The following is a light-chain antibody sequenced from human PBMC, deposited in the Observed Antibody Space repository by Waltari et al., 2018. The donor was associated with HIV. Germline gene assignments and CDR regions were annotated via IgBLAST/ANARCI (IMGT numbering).Light chain of an antibody. V-gene: IGKV3-15*01. CDR1: QSIGNN. CDR2: DSS. J-gene: IGKJ1*01. CDR3: QQYNNWPRT. Sequence: EVVLTQSPGTVSVSPGERATLSCRTSQSIGNNLVWYQMKPGQAPRLVIYDSSTRATGIPVRFSGSGSGTEFTLTISSRQSEDFAVYFCQQYNNWPRTFGQGTKVEI.